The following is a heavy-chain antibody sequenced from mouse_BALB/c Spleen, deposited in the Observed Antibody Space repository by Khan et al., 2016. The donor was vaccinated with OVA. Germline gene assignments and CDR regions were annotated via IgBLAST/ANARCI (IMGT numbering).Heavy chain of an antibody. V-gene: IGHV5-17*02. J-gene: IGHJ2*01. CDR3: ARTGYYYFDY. Sequence: EVELVESGGGLVQTGGSRKLSCAASGFTFSGFGMHWVRQAPEKGLEWVAYISSDSNSTYYADTVKGRFTISRDNPKNTLFLQMSSLRSEDTARYNSARTGYYYFDYWGQGTTLAVSS. CDR1: GFTFSGFG. D-gene: IGHD2-3*01. CDR2: ISSDSNST.